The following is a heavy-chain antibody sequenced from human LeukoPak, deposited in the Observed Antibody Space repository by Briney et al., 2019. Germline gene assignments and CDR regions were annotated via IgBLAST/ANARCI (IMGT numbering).Heavy chain of an antibody. Sequence: GGSLRLSCAASGFTFGSYAMSWVRQAPGKGLEWVSVISGSGGSIYYADSVKGRFTISRDNSKNTLHLQMNSLRAEDTAVYYCAKDTFSGVDVWGKGTTVTVSS. CDR3: AKDTFSGVDV. V-gene: IGHV3-23*01. D-gene: IGHD3-16*01. CDR1: GFTFGSYA. CDR2: ISGSGGSI. J-gene: IGHJ6*04.